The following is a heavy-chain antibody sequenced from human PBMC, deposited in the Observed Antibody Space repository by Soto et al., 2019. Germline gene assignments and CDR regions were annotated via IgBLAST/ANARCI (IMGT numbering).Heavy chain of an antibody. CDR1: GFTFSSYG. Sequence: GGSLRLSCAASGFTFSSYGMHWVRRAPGKGLEWVAVISYDGSNKYYADSVKGRFAISRDNSKNTLYLQMNSLRAEDTAVYYCAKGPWIQLWTYYFDYWGQGTLVNVSS. D-gene: IGHD5-18*01. CDR3: AKGPWIQLWTYYFDY. J-gene: IGHJ4*02. CDR2: ISYDGSNK. V-gene: IGHV3-30*18.